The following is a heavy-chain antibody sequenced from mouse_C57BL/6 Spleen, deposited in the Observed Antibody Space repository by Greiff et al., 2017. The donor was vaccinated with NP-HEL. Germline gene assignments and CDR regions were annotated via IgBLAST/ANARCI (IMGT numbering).Heavy chain of an antibody. Sequence: VQRVESGAELVRPGASVTLSCKASGYTFTDYEMHWVKQTPVHGLEWIGAIDPETGGTAYNQKFKGKAILTADKSSSTAYMELRSLTSEDSAVYYCTRPLYLGAMDYWGQGTSVTVSS. V-gene: IGHV1-15*01. D-gene: IGHD2-3*01. CDR3: TRPLYLGAMDY. CDR1: GYTFTDYE. J-gene: IGHJ4*01. CDR2: IDPETGGT.